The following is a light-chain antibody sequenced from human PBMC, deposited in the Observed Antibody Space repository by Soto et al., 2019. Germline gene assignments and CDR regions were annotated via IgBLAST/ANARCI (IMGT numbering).Light chain of an antibody. CDR3: QQYNGYSRT. V-gene: IGKV1-5*01. CDR1: QSIVDS. Sequence: DIQMTQSPSTLSASVGDRVTFTCRASQSIVDSLAWYQQKPGKAPYLLISDVSSLERGVPSRFSGSVSGTEFTFSIISMQPDDFATFYCQQYNGYSRTFGQGTKVDIK. CDR2: DVS. J-gene: IGKJ1*01.